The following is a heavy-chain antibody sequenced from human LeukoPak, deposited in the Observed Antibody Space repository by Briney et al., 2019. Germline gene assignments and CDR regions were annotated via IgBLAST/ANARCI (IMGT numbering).Heavy chain of an antibody. Sequence: SETLSLTCAVYGGSFSGYYWSWIRQPPGKGLEWIGEINHSGSTNYNPSLKSRVTISVDTSKNQFSLKLSSVTAADTAVYYCARGRKTGNSSGWSDYWGQGTLVTVSS. D-gene: IGHD6-19*01. V-gene: IGHV4-34*01. CDR2: INHSGST. CDR3: ARGRKTGNSSGWSDY. CDR1: GGSFSGYY. J-gene: IGHJ4*02.